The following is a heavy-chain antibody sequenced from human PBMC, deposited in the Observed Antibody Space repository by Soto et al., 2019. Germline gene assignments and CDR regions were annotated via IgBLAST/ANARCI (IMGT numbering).Heavy chain of an antibody. Sequence: QVQLVESGGGLVKPGGSLRLSCAASGFPFNDYYVSWIRQAPGKGLEWISYISSSSSYTDYADSVKGRFTISRDNAKNTLYLQMNSLRAEDTAVYYCAGGGLLAFDIWGQGTMVTVSS. CDR3: AGGGLLAFDI. CDR1: GFPFNDYY. J-gene: IGHJ3*02. V-gene: IGHV3-11*05. D-gene: IGHD3-10*01. CDR2: ISSSSSYT.